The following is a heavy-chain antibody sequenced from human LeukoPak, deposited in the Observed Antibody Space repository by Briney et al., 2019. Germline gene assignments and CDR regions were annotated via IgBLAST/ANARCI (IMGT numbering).Heavy chain of an antibody. CDR3: AKQLGYCSDGSCYFPY. V-gene: IGHV3-23*01. J-gene: IGHJ4*02. CDR1: GFTFSSSA. Sequence: GGSLRLSCAASGFTFSSSAMSWVRQAPGEGLEWVSAISDNGGYTYYADSVQGRFTISRDNSKSTLCLQMNSLRAEDTAVYYCAKQLGYCSDGSCYFPYWGQGTLVTVSS. D-gene: IGHD2-15*01. CDR2: ISDNGGYT.